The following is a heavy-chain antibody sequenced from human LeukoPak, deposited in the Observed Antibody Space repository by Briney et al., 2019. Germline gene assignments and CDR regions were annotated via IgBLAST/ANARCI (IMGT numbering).Heavy chain of an antibody. CDR1: GFPFSDHE. V-gene: IGHV3-48*03. CDR3: ARRTSGAFAI. J-gene: IGHJ3*02. CDR2: ISSSGSDK. Sequence: GGPLRLSCAASGFPFSDHEMNWVRQAPGRGLERVPYISSSGSDKYYPDSVKGRFTISRDNAKNSLYLQMNSLRAEDTAVYYCARRTSGAFAIWGQGTKVTVSS.